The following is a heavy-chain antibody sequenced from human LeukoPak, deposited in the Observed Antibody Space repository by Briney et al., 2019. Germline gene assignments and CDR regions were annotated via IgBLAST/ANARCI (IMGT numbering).Heavy chain of an antibody. V-gene: IGHV1-2*02. J-gene: IGHJ6*03. CDR2: INPNSGST. CDR1: GYTFTGYY. CDR3: ARVGPLLWFGELFSVWDYYYMDV. Sequence: VASVKVSCKASGYTFTGYYMHWVRQAPGQGLEWMGWINPNSGSTTYAQKFQGRVTMTRDTSISTAYMELSRLRSDDTAVYYCARVGPLLWFGELFSVWDYYYMDVWGKGTTVTISS. D-gene: IGHD3-10*01.